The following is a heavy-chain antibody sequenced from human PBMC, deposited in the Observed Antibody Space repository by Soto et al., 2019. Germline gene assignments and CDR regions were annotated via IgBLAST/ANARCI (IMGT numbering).Heavy chain of an antibody. CDR2: INPIDAST. CDR3: ARKGYTYRKSGLDV. J-gene: IGHJ6*02. Sequence: QAHLEQSGTEVKNPGASVKVSCKASGYAFTNYYMHWVRQTPGQGLEWVGVINPIDASTRYTQKFQERVTLTTDTSTSTVYLELSSLKSDDTAVYYCARKGYTYRKSGLDVWGQGTTVIVSS. V-gene: IGHV1-46*01. CDR1: GYAFTNYY. D-gene: IGHD5-18*01.